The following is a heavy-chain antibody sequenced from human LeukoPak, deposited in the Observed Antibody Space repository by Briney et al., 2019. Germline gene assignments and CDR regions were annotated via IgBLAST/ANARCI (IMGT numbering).Heavy chain of an antibody. CDR3: AREDVTIFGVVIDY. CDR2: ISAGSNYI. D-gene: IGHD3-3*01. J-gene: IGHJ4*02. V-gene: IGHV3-21*01. CDR1: GFTFSDYS. Sequence: PEGSLRLSCAASGFTFSDYSMNWVRQAPGKGLEWASSISAGSNYIYYGDSVKGRFTISRDNAKNSLYLQMSSLRAEDTAVYYCAREDVTIFGVVIDYWGQGTLVTVSS.